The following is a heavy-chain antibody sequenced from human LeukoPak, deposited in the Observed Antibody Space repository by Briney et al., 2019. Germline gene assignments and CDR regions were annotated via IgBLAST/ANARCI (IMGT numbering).Heavy chain of an antibody. D-gene: IGHD2-2*01. CDR1: GGSFSGYY. V-gene: IGHV4-34*01. J-gene: IGHJ5*02. CDR2: INHSGST. Sequence: SETLSLTCAVYGGSFSGYYWSWIRQPPGKGLEWIGEINHSGSTNYNPSLKSRVTISVDTSKNQFSLKLSSVTAADTAVYHCASGATAVVPAAIWEPSINWFDPWGQGTLVTVSS. CDR3: ASGATAVVPAAIWEPSINWFDP.